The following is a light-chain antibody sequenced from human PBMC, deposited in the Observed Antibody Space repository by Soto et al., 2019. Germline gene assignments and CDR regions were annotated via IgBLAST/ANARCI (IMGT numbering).Light chain of an antibody. J-gene: IGKJ1*01. CDR2: GAS. V-gene: IGKV3-20*01. CDR3: QQYGSSPLT. Sequence: EIVLTQSPGTLSLSPGERATLSCRASQSVSSSYLAWYQQKPGQPPRLLIYGASSWATGIPYRFSGSGSGTDFTLTISRLEPEDFAVYYCQQYGSSPLTFGQGTKVEIK. CDR1: QSVSSSY.